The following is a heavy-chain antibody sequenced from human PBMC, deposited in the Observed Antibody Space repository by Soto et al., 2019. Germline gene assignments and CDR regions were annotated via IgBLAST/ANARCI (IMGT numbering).Heavy chain of an antibody. CDR1: GGSFSGYY. CDR2: INHSGST. Sequence: SETLSLTCAVYGGSFSGYYWSWIRQPPGKGLEWIGEINHSGSTNYNPSLKSRVTISVDTSKNQFSLKLSSVTAADTAVYYCARGQGVIVVVAAAKFRWFDPWGQGTLVTVSS. CDR3: ARGQGVIVVVAAAKFRWFDP. D-gene: IGHD2-15*01. J-gene: IGHJ5*02. V-gene: IGHV4-34*01.